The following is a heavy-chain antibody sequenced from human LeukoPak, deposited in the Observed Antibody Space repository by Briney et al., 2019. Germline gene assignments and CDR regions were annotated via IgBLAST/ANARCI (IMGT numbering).Heavy chain of an antibody. Sequence: GGSLRLSCAASGFTFSSYWMSWVRQAPGKGLEWVANIKQDGSEKYYVDSVKGRFTISRDNAKNSLYLQMNSLRAEDTAVYYCARDESSSWSSNWFDPWGQGTLVTVSS. CDR2: IKQDGSEK. CDR1: GFTFSSYW. J-gene: IGHJ5*02. D-gene: IGHD6-13*01. V-gene: IGHV3-7*01. CDR3: ARDESSSWSSNWFDP.